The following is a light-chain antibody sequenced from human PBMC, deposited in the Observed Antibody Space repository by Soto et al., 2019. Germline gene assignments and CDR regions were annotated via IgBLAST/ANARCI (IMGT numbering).Light chain of an antibody. Sequence: IGITQSPATLSVSPGERATLSCRASQTIYSNVAWYRQRPGQPPRLLIYRASSRATGIPARFSGSVSGTEFTLTINSLQSEDFAVYYCQQYQNLWTFGQGTKVDIK. J-gene: IGKJ1*01. CDR1: QTIYSN. V-gene: IGKV3-15*01. CDR2: RAS. CDR3: QQYQNLWT.